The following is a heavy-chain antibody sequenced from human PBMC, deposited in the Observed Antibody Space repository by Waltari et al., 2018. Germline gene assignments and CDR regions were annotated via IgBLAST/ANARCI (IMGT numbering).Heavy chain of an antibody. Sequence: QVQLQESGPGLVKPSETLSLTCAASDYSISIVYDWGWLGHTAGKGLEWIGMIYHTGSTPYNPTLKSRVTTSVDTSKTQFSLKLSSVTAADTAVYYCATYRYDPWAFDIWGQGTMVTVSS. J-gene: IGHJ3*02. CDR2: IYHTGST. V-gene: IGHV4-38-2*01. D-gene: IGHD1-20*01. CDR3: ATYRYDPWAFDI. CDR1: DYSISIVYD.